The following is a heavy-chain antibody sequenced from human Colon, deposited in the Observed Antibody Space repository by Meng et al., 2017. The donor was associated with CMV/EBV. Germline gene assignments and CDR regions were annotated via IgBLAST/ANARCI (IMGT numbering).Heavy chain of an antibody. D-gene: IGHD3/OR15-3a*01. CDR1: GFTFSSYS. J-gene: IGHJ4*02. CDR2: INIDSTNI. V-gene: IGHV3-48*04. Sequence: SCAASGFTFSSYSMNWVRQAPGKGLEWLSYINIDSTNIQYADFVKGRFTVSRDNAKKSLYLQMNSLTAEDSAVYHCARDKDWAFDYWGQGTLVTVSS. CDR3: ARDKDWAFDY.